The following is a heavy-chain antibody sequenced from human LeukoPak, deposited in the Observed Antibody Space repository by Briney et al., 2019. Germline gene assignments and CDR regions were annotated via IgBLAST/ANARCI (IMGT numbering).Heavy chain of an antibody. J-gene: IGHJ4*02. Sequence: ASVKVSCKASGGTFSSYAISWVRQAPGQGLEWMGRIIPILGIANHAQKFQGRVTITADKSTSTAYMELSSLRSEDTAVYYCGRGDSSSSLPFDYWGQGTLVTVSS. CDR3: GRGDSSSSLPFDY. V-gene: IGHV1-69*04. CDR2: IIPILGIA. D-gene: IGHD6-6*01. CDR1: GGTFSSYA.